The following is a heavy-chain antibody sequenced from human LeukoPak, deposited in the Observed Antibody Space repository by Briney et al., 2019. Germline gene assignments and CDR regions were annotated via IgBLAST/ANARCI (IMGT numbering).Heavy chain of an antibody. V-gene: IGHV4-61*01. CDR2: IYYSGST. D-gene: IGHD6-19*01. CDR1: GGSISSGSYY. CDR3: ARGYSSGWYRGGWFDP. Sequence: SETLSLTCTVSGGSISSGSYYWSWIRQPPGKGLEWIGYIYYSGSTNYNPSLKSRVTISVDTSKNQFSLKLSSVTAADTAVYYCARGYSSGWYRGGWFDPWGQGTLVTVSS. J-gene: IGHJ5*02.